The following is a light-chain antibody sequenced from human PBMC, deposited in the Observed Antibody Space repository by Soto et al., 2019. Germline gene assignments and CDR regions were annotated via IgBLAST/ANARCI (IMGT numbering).Light chain of an antibody. CDR3: QQYYNIPPT. CDR2: WAS. V-gene: IGKV4-1*01. Sequence: DIVMTQSPDSLAVSLGERATINCKSSLSVFFNSNNKNYLAWYQQKPGQPPKLLIYWASTRESGVPDRFSVSGSATDFTLTISSLHAEDVAVYYCQQYYNIPPTFGQGTKVEI. J-gene: IGKJ1*01. CDR1: LSVFFNSNNKNY.